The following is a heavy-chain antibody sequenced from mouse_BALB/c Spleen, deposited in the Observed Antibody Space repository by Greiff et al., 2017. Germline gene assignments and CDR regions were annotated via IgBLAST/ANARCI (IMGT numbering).Heavy chain of an antibody. CDR1: GFTFSSYG. J-gene: IGHJ2*01. CDR3: ARDRRPYYFDY. Sequence: EVNVVESGGGLVQPGGSLKLSCAASGFTFSSYGMSWVRQTPDKRLELVATINSNGGSTYYPDSVKGRFTISRDNAKNSLYLQMSSLKSEDTAMYYCARDRRPYYFDYWGQGTTLTVSS. V-gene: IGHV5-6-3*01. CDR2: INSNGGST.